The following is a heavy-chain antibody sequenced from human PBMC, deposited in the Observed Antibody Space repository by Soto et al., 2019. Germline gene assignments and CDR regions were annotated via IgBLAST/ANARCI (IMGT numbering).Heavy chain of an antibody. V-gene: IGHV4-39*01. J-gene: IGHJ4*02. CDR2: IYYSGST. Sequence: PSETLSLTCTVSGGSISTSSSYWGWIRQPPGKGLEWIGSIYYSGSTFYNPSLKSRVTISVDTSKNQFSLKLRSVTAADTAWYYCSWSRYGGSVVDGGQGAQVTVSS. D-gene: IGHD1-26*01. CDR3: SWSRYGGSVVD. CDR1: GGSISTSSSY.